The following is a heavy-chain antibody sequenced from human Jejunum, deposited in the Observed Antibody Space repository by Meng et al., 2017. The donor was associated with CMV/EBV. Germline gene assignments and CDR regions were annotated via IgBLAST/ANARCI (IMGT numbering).Heavy chain of an antibody. V-gene: IGHV3-48*03. J-gene: IGHJ3*02. D-gene: IGHD3-16*01. CDR1: GFIFSKYG. CDR2: ISVSGSTI. CDR3: ARGGPGAFDI. Sequence: WAASGFIFSKYGMNWVRQAPGKGLEWVSYISVSGSTIYYADSVKGRFTISRDNAKNSLYLQMNSLRVADTADYYCARGGPGAFDIWGQGTMVTVSS.